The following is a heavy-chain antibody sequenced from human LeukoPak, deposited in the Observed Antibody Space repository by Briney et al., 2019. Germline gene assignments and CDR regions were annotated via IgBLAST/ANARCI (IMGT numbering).Heavy chain of an antibody. CDR1: GFTFSSYS. D-gene: IGHD6-13*01. Sequence: GGSLRLSCAASGFTFSSYSMNWVRQAPGKGLEWVSSISSSSSYIYYADSVKGRFTISRDNAKNSLYLQMNSLRAEDTAVYYCAKDRGYSSSWYFDYWGQGTLVTVSS. CDR2: ISSSSSYI. CDR3: AKDRGYSSSWYFDY. J-gene: IGHJ4*02. V-gene: IGHV3-21*04.